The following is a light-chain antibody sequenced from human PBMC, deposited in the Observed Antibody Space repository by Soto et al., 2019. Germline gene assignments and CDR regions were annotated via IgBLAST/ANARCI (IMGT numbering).Light chain of an antibody. CDR1: SSDVGRYTY. CDR3: TSYTSASTPYV. J-gene: IGLJ1*01. V-gene: IGLV2-14*01. CDR2: DVY. Sequence: QSVLTQPASVSGSPGQSITISCVGTSSDVGRYTYVSWYQQYPGKAPKLIIYDVYNRPSGVSNRFSGSKSGNTASLTISGLQAEDEAEYYCTSYTSASTPYVFGSGTKFTVL.